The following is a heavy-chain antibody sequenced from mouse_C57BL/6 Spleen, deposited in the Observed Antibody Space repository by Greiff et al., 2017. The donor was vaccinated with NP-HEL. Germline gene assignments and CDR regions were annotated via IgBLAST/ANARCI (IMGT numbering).Heavy chain of an antibody. CDR3: ARSGHWYFDV. D-gene: IGHD3-2*02. Sequence: VQLQQSGPELVKPGASVKISCKASGYAFSSSWMSWVKQRPGKGLEWIGRIYPGDGDTNYNGKFKGKATLTADKSSSTAYMQLSSLTSEDSAVYFCARSGHWYFDVWGTGTTVTVSS. V-gene: IGHV1-82*01. CDR2: IYPGDGDT. CDR1: GYAFSSSW. J-gene: IGHJ1*03.